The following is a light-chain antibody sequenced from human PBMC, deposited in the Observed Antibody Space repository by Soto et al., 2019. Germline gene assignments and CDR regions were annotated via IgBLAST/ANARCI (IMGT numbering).Light chain of an antibody. CDR2: GAS. Sequence: ALTQSPGTLSSSPGERATLSCRASQSVSSNYLAWYQQKPGQAPRLLIYGASSRATGIPDRFSGSGSGTDFTLTINRLEPEDLAVYYCQQYGDLPWTFGQGTKVEI. CDR3: QQYGDLPWT. CDR1: QSVSSNY. V-gene: IGKV3-20*01. J-gene: IGKJ1*01.